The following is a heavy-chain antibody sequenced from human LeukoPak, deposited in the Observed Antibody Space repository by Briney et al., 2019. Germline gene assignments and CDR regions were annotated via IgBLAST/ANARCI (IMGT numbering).Heavy chain of an antibody. Sequence: ASVKVSCKASGYTFTSYCISWVRQAPGQGLEWMGLISGYNGYTNYAQRLQGRVTMTTDTSTSTAYMELRSLRSDDTAVYYCARDQPRRYSSGWNGPFDLWGRGTLVTVSS. CDR3: ARDQPRRYSSGWNGPFDL. J-gene: IGHJ2*01. D-gene: IGHD6-19*01. CDR2: ISGYNGYT. V-gene: IGHV1-18*01. CDR1: GYTFTSYC.